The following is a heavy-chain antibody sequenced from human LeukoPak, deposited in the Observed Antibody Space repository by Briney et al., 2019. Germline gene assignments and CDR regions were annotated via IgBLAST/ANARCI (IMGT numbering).Heavy chain of an antibody. CDR1: GFTFSSYA. CDR2: ISSNGGST. Sequence: GGSLRLSCAASGFTFSSYAMHWVRQAPGKGLEYVSAISSNGGSTYYANSVKGRFTISRDNSKNTLYLQMGSLRAEDTAVYYCARATTSSGDAFDIWGQGTIVTVSS. CDR3: ARATTSSGDAFDI. V-gene: IGHV3-64*01. D-gene: IGHD3-22*01. J-gene: IGHJ3*02.